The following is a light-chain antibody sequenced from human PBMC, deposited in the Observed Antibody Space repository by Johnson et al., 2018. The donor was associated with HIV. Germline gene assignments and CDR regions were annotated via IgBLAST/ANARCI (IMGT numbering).Light chain of an antibody. CDR1: NSNIGNNY. CDR2: DND. V-gene: IGLV1-51*01. CDR3: GTWGTNLNAAYC. J-gene: IGLJ1*01. Sequence: QSVLTQPPSVSAAPGQKVTISCSGNNSNIGNNYVSWYQHLPGTAPKLLIYDNDQRPSGIPDRFSGSKSGTSATLDITGLQTGDGADYYFGTWGTNLNAAYCFGTGTKVTVL.